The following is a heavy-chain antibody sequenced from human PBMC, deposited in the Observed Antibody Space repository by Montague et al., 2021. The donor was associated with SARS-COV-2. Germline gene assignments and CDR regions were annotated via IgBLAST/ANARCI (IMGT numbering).Heavy chain of an antibody. D-gene: IGHD3-22*01. CDR1: GNTLTELS. J-gene: IGHJ4*02. CDR3: VTIPLHYYDSSRYFDY. CDR2: FDPEDGET. Sequence: SVKVSCKVSGNTLTELSMHWVRQAPGKGLEWMGGFDPEDGETVYAQKFQGRVTMTEDTSADTAYMELSSLRSEDTAVYYCVTIPLHYYDSSRYFDYWGQGTLVTVSS. V-gene: IGHV1-24*01.